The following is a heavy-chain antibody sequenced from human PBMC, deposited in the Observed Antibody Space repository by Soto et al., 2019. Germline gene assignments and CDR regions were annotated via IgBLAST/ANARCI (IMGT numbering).Heavy chain of an antibody. D-gene: IGHD6-19*01. Sequence: EVQLLESGGDLVQPGGSLRLSCAASGFTFSNYGMSWVRQAPGKGLEWVSGIRSFGSTTYYADSVKGRFTISRDNSKNRLVLQMNSLKGEDTAVYYCARDVESGWYEAFDSWCQGTLVTVSS. J-gene: IGHJ4*02. CDR3: ARDVESGWYEAFDS. V-gene: IGHV3-23*01. CDR2: IRSFGSTT. CDR1: GFTFSNYG.